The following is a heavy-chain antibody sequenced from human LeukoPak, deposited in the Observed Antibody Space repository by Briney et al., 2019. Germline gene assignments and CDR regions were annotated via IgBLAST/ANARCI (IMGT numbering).Heavy chain of an antibody. D-gene: IGHD2-21*02. CDR2: INSDGSST. CDR3: ARGHIVVVTAPDY. J-gene: IGHJ4*02. CDR1: GFTFSSCW. Sequence: GGSLRLSCAASGFTFSSCWMHWVRQAPGKGLVWVSRINSDGSSTNYADSVKGRFTISRDNAKNTLYLQMNSLRAEDTAVYYCARGHIVVVTAPDYWGQGTLVTVSS. V-gene: IGHV3-74*01.